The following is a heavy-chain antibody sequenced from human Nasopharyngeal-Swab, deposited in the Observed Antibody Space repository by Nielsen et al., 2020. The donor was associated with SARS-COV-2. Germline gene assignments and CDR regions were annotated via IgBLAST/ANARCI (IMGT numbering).Heavy chain of an antibody. CDR3: AGDGGYGDYVGFDY. Sequence: WVRQAPGQGLEWMGGIIPIFGTANYAQKFQGRVTITADESTSTAYMELSSLRSEDTAVYHCAGDGGYGDYVGFDYWGQGTLVTVSS. D-gene: IGHD4-17*01. V-gene: IGHV1-69*01. J-gene: IGHJ4*02. CDR2: IIPIFGTA.